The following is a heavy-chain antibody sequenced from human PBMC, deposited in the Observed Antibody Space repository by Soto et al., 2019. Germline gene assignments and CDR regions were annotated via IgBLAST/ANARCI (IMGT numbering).Heavy chain of an antibody. V-gene: IGHV3-74*01. J-gene: IGHJ3*02. Sequence: PGGSLRLSCAASGFTFSSYWMHWVRQAPGKRLVCVSRMSSDGSSRSYADSVKVRFAITRDNAKHTLYLQMNSVRGEDTAVYYCARDGYSGSYLRVFDIWGQGTMVTVSS. CDR3: ARDGYSGSYLRVFDI. D-gene: IGHD1-26*01. CDR1: GFTFSSYW. CDR2: MSSDGSSR.